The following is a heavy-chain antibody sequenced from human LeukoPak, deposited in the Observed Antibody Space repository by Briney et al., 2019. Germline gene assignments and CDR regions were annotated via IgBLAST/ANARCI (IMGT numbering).Heavy chain of an antibody. D-gene: IGHD3-9*01. CDR1: RFTFTSSA. CDR3: AAEVGIMTGYYHYGMDV. Sequence: GASVNVSCKASRFTFTSSAMQWVRQARGQRLEWIGWIVFGSGNTSYAQKFQERVTITRDMSTSAAYMELSSLRSDDTTVYYCAAEVGIMTGYYHYGMDVWGQGTTVTVTS. J-gene: IGHJ6*02. V-gene: IGHV1-58*02. CDR2: IVFGSGNT.